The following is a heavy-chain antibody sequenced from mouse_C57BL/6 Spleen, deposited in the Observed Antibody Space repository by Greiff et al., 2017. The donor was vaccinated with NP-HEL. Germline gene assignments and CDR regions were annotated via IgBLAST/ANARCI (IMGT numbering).Heavy chain of an antibody. J-gene: IGHJ4*01. CDR1: GFTFSSYA. D-gene: IGHD4-1*01. V-gene: IGHV5-4*01. CDR2: ISDGGSYT. CDR3: ARESSWDNYAMDY. Sequence: EVKLVESGGGLVKPGGSLKLSCAASGFTFSSYAMSWVRQTPEKRLEWVATISDGGSYTYYPDNVKGRFTISRDNAKNNLYLQMSHLKSEDTAMYYCARESSWDNYAMDYWGQGTSVTVSS.